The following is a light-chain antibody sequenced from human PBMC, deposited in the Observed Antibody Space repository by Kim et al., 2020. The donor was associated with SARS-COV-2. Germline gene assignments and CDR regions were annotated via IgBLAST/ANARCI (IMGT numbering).Light chain of an antibody. V-gene: IGLV3-19*01. CDR3: NSRDISGNHCV. J-gene: IGLJ1*01. CDR1: SLRSSY. CDR2: GKD. Sequence: ALGQTVRITCQGDSLRSSYASGYRQRPGQAPVVVMYGKDNRPPGIPDRFSGSRSGNTASLTITGARAEDEADYYCNSRDISGNHCVSGTGTKGTVL.